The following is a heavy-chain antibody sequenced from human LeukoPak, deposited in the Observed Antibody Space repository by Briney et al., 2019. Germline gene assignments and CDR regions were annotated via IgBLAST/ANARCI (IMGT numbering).Heavy chain of an antibody. CDR1: GLTLSSYG. CDR3: ARDRDWGCSYCSY. J-gene: IGHJ4*02. Sequence: PGGSLRLSCAASGLTLSSYGVHGGRQDPGRGLEWVEVIWFDGSNKYYAASVKGRFTISRDNSKNTLYLQMNSLRAENTAVYYCARDRDWGCSYCSYWGQGTLVTVSS. CDR2: IWFDGSNK. V-gene: IGHV3-33*01. D-gene: IGHD7-27*01.